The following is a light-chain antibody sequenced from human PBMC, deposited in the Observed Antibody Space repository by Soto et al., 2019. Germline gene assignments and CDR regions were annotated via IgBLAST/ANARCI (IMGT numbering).Light chain of an antibody. CDR2: DAS. J-gene: IGKJ2*01. CDR1: QSVSSN. CDR3: QQYNNWPPMYT. Sequence: EIVMTQSPATLSVSPGERATLSCRASQSVSSNLAWYQQKPGQAPRLLIYDASTRATSIPARFSGSGSGTEFTLTISSLQSEDFAVYYCQQYNNWPPMYTFGQGTKLEIK. V-gene: IGKV3-15*01.